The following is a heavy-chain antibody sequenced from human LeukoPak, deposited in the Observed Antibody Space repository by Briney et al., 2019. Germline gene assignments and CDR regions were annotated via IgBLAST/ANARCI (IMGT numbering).Heavy chain of an antibody. V-gene: IGHV4-34*01. CDR1: GGSFSGYY. D-gene: IGHD2-2*01. CDR2: INHSGNT. CDR3: ARESRRRYCSSTSCFSYWFDP. J-gene: IGHJ5*02. Sequence: SETLSLTCAVYGGSFSGYYWSWIRQRPGKGLEWIGEINHSGNTNYNPSPTSRATISVDTSKNQFSLKLSSVTAADTAVYYCARESRRRYCSSTSCFSYWFDPWGQRTLVTVSS.